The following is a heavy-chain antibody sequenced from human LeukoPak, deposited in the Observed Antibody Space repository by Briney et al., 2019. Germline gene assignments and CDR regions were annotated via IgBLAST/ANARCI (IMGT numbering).Heavy chain of an antibody. D-gene: IGHD6-13*01. CDR3: AREGLAAADGYYYYYYGMDV. Sequence: GGSLRLSCAASGFTFTNYDMSWVRQAPGKGLEWVSTISDSGHSTSYADSVKGRFTISRDNSKNTLYLQMNSLRAEDTAVYYCAREGLAAADGYYYYYYGMDVWGQGTTVTVSS. J-gene: IGHJ6*02. CDR1: GFTFTNYD. V-gene: IGHV3-23*01. CDR2: ISDSGHST.